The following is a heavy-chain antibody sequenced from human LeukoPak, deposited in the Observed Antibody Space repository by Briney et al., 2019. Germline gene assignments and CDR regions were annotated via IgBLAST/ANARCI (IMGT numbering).Heavy chain of an antibody. CDR1: GFTFGDYA. CDR2: IKSKTDGGTT. D-gene: IGHD5-18*01. Sequence: PGGSLRLSCTASGFTFGDYAMSWFRQAPGKGLEWVGRIKSKTDGGTTDYAAPVKGRFTISRDDSKNTLYLQMNSLKTEDTAVYYCTTGAAMVDYWGQGTLVTVSS. J-gene: IGHJ4*02. V-gene: IGHV3-15*01. CDR3: TTGAAMVDY.